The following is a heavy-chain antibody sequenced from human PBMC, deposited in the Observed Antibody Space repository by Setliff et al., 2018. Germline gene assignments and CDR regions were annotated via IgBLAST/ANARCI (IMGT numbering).Heavy chain of an antibody. V-gene: IGHV3-15*01. Sequence: GSLRLSCAASGFTFSNAWMSWVRQAPGKGLEWVGRIKSKTDGGTTDYAAPVKGRFTISRDDSKNTLYLQMNSLKTEDTAVYYCTTATYYDILTEALFDYWGQGTLVTVSS. CDR3: TTATYYDILTEALFDY. J-gene: IGHJ4*02. CDR1: GFTFSNAW. D-gene: IGHD3-9*01. CDR2: IKSKTDGGTT.